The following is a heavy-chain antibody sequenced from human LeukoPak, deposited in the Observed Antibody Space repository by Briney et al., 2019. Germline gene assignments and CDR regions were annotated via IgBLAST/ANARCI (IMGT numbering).Heavy chain of an antibody. CDR1: GFTFSSYG. D-gene: IGHD3-22*01. J-gene: IGHJ4*02. CDR3: AKDWDDSSGYH. CDR2: ISYDGSNK. V-gene: IGHV3-30*18. Sequence: PGGSLRLSCAASGFTFSSYGMHWVRQAPGKGLEWVAVISYDGSNKYYADSVKGRFTISRDNSKNTLYLQMNSLRAEDTAVYYCAKDWDDSSGYHWGQGTLVTVSS.